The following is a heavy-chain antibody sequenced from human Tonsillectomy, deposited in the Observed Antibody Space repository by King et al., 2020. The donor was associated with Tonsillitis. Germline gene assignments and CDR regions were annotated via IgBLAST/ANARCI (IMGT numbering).Heavy chain of an antibody. CDR1: GYTFTGYY. J-gene: IGHJ4*02. CDR3: ARGDGVGDPGSG. V-gene: IGHV1-2*02. Sequence: QLVQSGAEVKKPGASVKVSCKASGYTFTGYYMHWVRQAPGQGLEWMGWINPNSGVTNYAQKFQDRVTMTRDTSISTAYMYLRRLRSDGTAVYYCARGDGVGDPGSGWGQGTLVTVSS. D-gene: IGHD1-26*01. CDR2: INPNSGVT.